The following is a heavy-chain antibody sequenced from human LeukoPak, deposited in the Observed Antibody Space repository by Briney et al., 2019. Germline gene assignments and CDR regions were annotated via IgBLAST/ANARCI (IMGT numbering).Heavy chain of an antibody. V-gene: IGHV3-48*03. J-gene: IGHJ6*03. CDR3: ARGYSGYVYYYYYYMDV. CDR1: GFTFSSYE. CDR2: ISSSGSTI. Sequence: GGSLRLSCAASGFTFSSYEMNWVRQAPGKGLEWVSYISSSGSTIYYADSVKGRFTISRDNAKNSLYLQMNSLRAEDTAVYYCARGYSGYVYYYYYYMDVWGKGITVTVSS. D-gene: IGHD5-12*01.